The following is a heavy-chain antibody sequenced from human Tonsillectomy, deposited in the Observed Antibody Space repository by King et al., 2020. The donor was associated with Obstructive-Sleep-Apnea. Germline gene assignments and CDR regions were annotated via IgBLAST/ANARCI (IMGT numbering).Heavy chain of an antibody. V-gene: IGHV3-9*01. J-gene: IGHJ4*02. CDR3: AKDRYSGDLDYFDY. Sequence: VQLVESGGGLVQPGRSLRLSCAASGFTFDDYAMHWVRQAPGKGLEWVSGISGNSGSIGYADSVKGRFTISRDNAKNSLYLQMNSLRAEDTALYYCAKDRYSGDLDYFDYWGQGTLVTVSS. CDR2: ISGNSGSI. D-gene: IGHD1-26*01. CDR1: GFTFDDYA.